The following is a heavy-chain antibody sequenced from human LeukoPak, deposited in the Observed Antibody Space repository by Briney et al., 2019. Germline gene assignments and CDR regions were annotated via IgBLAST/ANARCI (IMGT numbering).Heavy chain of an antibody. CDR2: ISWNSGSI. CDR3: AKVRWGNLGGFDY. V-gene: IGHV3-9*01. D-gene: IGHD3-16*01. CDR1: GFTFDDYA. J-gene: IGHJ4*02. Sequence: PGRSLRLSCAASGFTFDDYAMHWVRQAPGKGLEWVSGISWNSGSIGYADSVKGRFTISRDNAKNSLYLQMNSLRAEDTALYYCAKVRWGNLGGFDYWGQGTLVTVSS.